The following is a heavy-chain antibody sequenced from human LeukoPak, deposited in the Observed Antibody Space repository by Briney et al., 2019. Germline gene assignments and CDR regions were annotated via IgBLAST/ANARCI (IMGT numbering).Heavy chain of an antibody. CDR2: ISPYNGNT. Sequence: GASVKVSCKASGYTFTSYGISWVRQAPGQGLEWMGWISPYNGNTNYAQKLQGRVTMTTDTSTSTAYMELRSLRSDDTAVYYCARDSLYYYDTSGYSDWGQGTLVTVSS. V-gene: IGHV1-18*01. D-gene: IGHD3-22*01. J-gene: IGHJ4*02. CDR3: ARDSLYYYDTSGYSD. CDR1: GYTFTSYG.